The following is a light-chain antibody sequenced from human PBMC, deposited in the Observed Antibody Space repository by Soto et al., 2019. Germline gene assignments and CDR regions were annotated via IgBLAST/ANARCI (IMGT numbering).Light chain of an antibody. J-gene: IGLJ1*01. CDR3: CSYVTTPEI. CDR2: DGN. V-gene: IGLV2-11*01. CDR1: SSDVDDYRY. Sequence: QSALAQPRSVSGSPGQLLTISCTGTSSDVDDYRYVSWYRQYPGKAPKLVIYDGNKRPSGVPDRFSGSNSGNTASLTISGLQAEDEADYYCCSYVTTPEIFGTGTKV.